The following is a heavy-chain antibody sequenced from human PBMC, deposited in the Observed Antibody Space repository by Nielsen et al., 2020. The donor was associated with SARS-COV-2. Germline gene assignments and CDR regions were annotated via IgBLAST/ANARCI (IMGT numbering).Heavy chain of an antibody. CDR2: FDPEDGET. D-gene: IGHD1-26*01. J-gene: IGHJ6*02. Sequence: ASVKVSCKVSGYTLTELSMHWVRQAPGKGLEWMGGFDPEDGETIYAQKFQGRVTMTEDTSTDTAYMELSSLRSDDTAVYYCARGEPWDTIDPYYYYYGMDVWGQGTTVTVSS. V-gene: IGHV1-24*01. CDR3: ARGEPWDTIDPYYYYYGMDV. CDR1: GYTLTELS.